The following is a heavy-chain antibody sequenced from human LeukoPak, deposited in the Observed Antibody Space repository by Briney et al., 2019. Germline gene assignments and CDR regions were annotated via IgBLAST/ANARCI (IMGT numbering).Heavy chain of an antibody. D-gene: IGHD5-12*01. J-gene: IGHJ6*03. CDR1: GGTFSSYA. CDR2: IIPIFGTA. V-gene: IGHV1-69*05. Sequence: VASVKVSCKASGGTFSSYAISWVRQAPGQGLEWMGGIIPIFGTANYAQKFQGRVTITTDESTSTAYMELSSLRSEDTAVYYCARGFYSGYDFYNYYYMDVWGKGTTVTVSS. CDR3: ARGFYSGYDFYNYYYMDV.